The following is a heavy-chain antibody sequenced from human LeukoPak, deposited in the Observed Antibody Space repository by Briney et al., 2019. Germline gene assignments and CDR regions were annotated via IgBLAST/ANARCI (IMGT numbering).Heavy chain of an antibody. CDR1: GFTFSSYS. CDR2: ISTSSSSM. V-gene: IGHV3-21*01. J-gene: IGHJ6*02. CDR3: ARERWYCSGGTCYSNYYGMDV. D-gene: IGHD2-15*01. Sequence: GGSLRLSCAASGFTFSSYSMNWVRQAPGKGLEWVSSISTSSSSMYYADSVKGRFAISRDNAKNSLYLQMNSLRAEDTVVYYCARERWYCSGGTCYSNYYGMDVWGQGTTVTVSS.